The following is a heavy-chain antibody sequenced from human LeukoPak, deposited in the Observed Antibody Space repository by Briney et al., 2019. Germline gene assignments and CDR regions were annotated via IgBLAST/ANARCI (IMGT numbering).Heavy chain of an antibody. V-gene: IGHV3-74*01. J-gene: IGHJ6*02. CDR3: ASQSLTIFGVVPPYYYGMDV. D-gene: IGHD3-3*01. CDR2: INSDGSST. CDR1: GFTFSSYW. Sequence: GGSLRLSCAASGFTFSSYWMHWVRQAPGKGLVWVSRINSDGSSTSYADSVKGRFTISRDHAKNTLYLQMNSLRAEDTAVYYCASQSLTIFGVVPPYYYGMDVWGQGTTVTVSS.